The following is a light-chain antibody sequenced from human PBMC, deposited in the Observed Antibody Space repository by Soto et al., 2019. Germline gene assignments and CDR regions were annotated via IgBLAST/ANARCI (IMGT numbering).Light chain of an antibody. CDR2: GTS. J-gene: IGKJ3*01. CDR1: QSVSSN. Sequence: EIVMTQSPATLSVSPGERATLSCRASQSVSSNLAWYQQKPCQAPRLLIYGTSTRATGIPARFSGSGSGTEFTLTISSLQSEDFAVYYCRQYNNWPPVTFGPGTKVDIK. V-gene: IGKV3-15*01. CDR3: RQYNNWPPVT.